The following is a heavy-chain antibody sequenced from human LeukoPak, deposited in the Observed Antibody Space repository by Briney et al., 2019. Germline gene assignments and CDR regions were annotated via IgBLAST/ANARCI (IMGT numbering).Heavy chain of an antibody. CDR1: GGSISSYY. CDR3: ARHWYGSESYPFDN. D-gene: IGHD3-10*01. V-gene: IGHV4-59*08. Sequence: SETLSLTCTVSGGSISSYYWSWIRQPPGKGLEWIGYIYYSGSTNYNPSLKSRVTISVDTSKNQFSLKLSSVTAADTAVYYCARHWYGSESYPFDNWGQGTLVTVSS. CDR2: IYYSGST. J-gene: IGHJ4*02.